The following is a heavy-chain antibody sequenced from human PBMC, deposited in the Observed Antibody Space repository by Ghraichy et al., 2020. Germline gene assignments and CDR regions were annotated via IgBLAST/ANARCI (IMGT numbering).Heavy chain of an antibody. CDR3: ARRETWNNLYYYGLDV. CDR2: VFYTGGT. J-gene: IGHJ6*02. CDR1: DGSIKSYSHY. Sequence: SETLSLTCSVSDGSIKSYSHYWDWVRQPPGRGLEWIGSVFYTGGTIYNPSLKSRLTMSVDTSKNQFSLRLDSVTAADTAVYYCARRETWNNLYYYGLDVWGQGTTVTVSS. D-gene: IGHD1-1*01. V-gene: IGHV4-39*01.